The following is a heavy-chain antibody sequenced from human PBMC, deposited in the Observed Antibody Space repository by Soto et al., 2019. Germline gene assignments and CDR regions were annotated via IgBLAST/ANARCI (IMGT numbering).Heavy chain of an antibody. D-gene: IGHD6-13*01. CDR1: GFSLSTSGEG. J-gene: IGHJ4*02. V-gene: IGHV2-5*02. Sequence: QITLKESGPTLVKPTQTLTLTCTFSGFSLSTSGEGVGWIRQPPGKALEWLILIYWDDDKRYSPSLKTRLTITKDTSKHQVVLTMTNMEPVDTATYYCARRRSSSWHFDSWGQGTLVTVSS. CDR2: IYWDDDK. CDR3: ARRRSSSWHFDS.